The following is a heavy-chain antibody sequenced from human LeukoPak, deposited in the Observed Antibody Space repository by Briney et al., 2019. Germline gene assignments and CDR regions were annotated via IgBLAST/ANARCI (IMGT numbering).Heavy chain of an antibody. Sequence: GGSLRLSCAASGFTVSSNDMGWVRQAPGKGLEWVSVLYSGGNTYYADSVKGRFTISRDNSKNTLYLQMNSLRAEDTAVYYCATSPATGNIYFDLWGRGTLVTDSS. J-gene: IGHJ2*01. CDR1: GFTVSSND. CDR2: LYSGGNT. CDR3: ATSPATGNIYFDL. V-gene: IGHV3-66*01. D-gene: IGHD6-13*01.